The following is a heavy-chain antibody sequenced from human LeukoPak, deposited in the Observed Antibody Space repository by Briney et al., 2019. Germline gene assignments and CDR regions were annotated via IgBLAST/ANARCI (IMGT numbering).Heavy chain of an antibody. CDR1: GFTFSSYG. V-gene: IGHV3-33*01. J-gene: IGHJ3*02. D-gene: IGHD3-10*01. CDR3: AREGFDRGDAFDI. CDR2: IWYDGSNK. Sequence: GGSLRLSCAASGFTFSSYGMHWVRQAPGEGLEWVAVIWYDGSNKYYADSVKGRFTNSRDNSKNTLYLQMNSLRAEDTAVYYCAREGFDRGDAFDIWGQGTMVTVSS.